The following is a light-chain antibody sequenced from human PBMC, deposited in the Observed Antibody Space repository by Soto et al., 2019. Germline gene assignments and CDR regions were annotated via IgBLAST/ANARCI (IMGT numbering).Light chain of an antibody. CDR2: GAS. Sequence: ESVLRQSPGTLSLSPGYGATLSCRASQSVRGDCLAWYQQKPGQAPRLLIYGASTRATGIPDKFSGSGSGTEFTLTISRLAPEDLAVYYCQQYGSSPYTFGQGTKLEIK. CDR1: QSVRGDC. CDR3: QQYGSSPYT. V-gene: IGKV3-20*01. J-gene: IGKJ2*01.